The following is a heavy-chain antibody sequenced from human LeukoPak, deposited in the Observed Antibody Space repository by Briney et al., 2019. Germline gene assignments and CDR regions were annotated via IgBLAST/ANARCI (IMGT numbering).Heavy chain of an antibody. V-gene: IGHV3-23*01. CDR2: ISGSGGST. CDR3: AKDRPRITIFGVVSEYFQH. CDR1: GFTFSSYA. Sequence: GGSLRLSCAASGFTFSSYAISWVRQAPGKGLEWVSAISGSGGSTYYADSVKGRFTISRDNSKNTLYLQMNSLRAEDTAVYYCAKDRPRITIFGVVSEYFQHWGQGTLVTVSS. J-gene: IGHJ1*01. D-gene: IGHD3-3*01.